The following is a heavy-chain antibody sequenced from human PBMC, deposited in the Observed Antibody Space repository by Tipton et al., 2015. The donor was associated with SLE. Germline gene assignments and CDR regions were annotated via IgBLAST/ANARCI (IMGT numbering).Heavy chain of an antibody. CDR3: ARSGREKGVDY. CDR1: GYSFSSYW. CDR2: IYPGDSDT. V-gene: IGHV5-51*03. J-gene: IGHJ4*02. Sequence: VQLVQSGAEVKRPGESLKIYCKGSGYSFSSYWVAWVRQMPGKSLEWMGIIYPGDSDTRFSPSFQGQVTFSVDKSISTAYLQWSSLKASDTAMYYCARSGREKGVDYWGQGTLVTVSS. D-gene: IGHD3-10*01.